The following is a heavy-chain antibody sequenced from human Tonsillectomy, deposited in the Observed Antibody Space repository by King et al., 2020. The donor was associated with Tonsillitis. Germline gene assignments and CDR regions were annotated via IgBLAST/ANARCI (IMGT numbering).Heavy chain of an antibody. Sequence: QVQLVESGGGVVQPGRSLRLSCAASGFTFSSYGMHWVRQAPGKGLEWVAVIWYDGSNKFYGDSVKGRFTISRDNSKNTLYLQMNSLRAEDTAVYYCAREFKRGSSGWPLDWWGQGTLVTVSS. CDR3: AREFKRGSSGWPLDW. CDR2: IWYDGSNK. CDR1: GFTFSSYG. J-gene: IGHJ4*02. D-gene: IGHD6-19*01. V-gene: IGHV3-33*08.